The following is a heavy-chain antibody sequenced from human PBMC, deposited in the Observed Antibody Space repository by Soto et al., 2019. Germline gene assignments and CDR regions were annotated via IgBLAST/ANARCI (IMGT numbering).Heavy chain of an antibody. J-gene: IGHJ6*03. CDR1: GYTFTNYD. V-gene: IGHV1-8*01. D-gene: IGHD2-15*01. Sequence: QVQLVQSGAEVKKPGASVKVSCKASGYTFTNYDINWVRQATGQGLEWMGWMNPNSGNTGYAQKFQGRVTMTRNTSISTAYMELSSLRSEDTAVYYCARAIRIMQGPINRRYYYRDVWGRGTTVTVSS. CDR2: MNPNSGNT. CDR3: ARAIRIMQGPINRRYYYRDV.